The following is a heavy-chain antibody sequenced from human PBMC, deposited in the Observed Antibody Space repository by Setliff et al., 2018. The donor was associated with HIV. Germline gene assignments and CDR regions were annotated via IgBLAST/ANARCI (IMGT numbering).Heavy chain of an antibody. CDR2: IYPGDSDT. CDR3: VRSGGLGELYGF. CDR1: GYSFTSHW. J-gene: IGHJ4*02. V-gene: IGHV5-51*01. Sequence: GESLKISCKASGYSFTSHWIGWVRQMPGKGLEWMGLIYPGDSDTKYIPAFQGQVTISFDKSINTAYLQLATLRSSDTATYYCVRSGGLGELYGFWGQGTRVTVSS. D-gene: IGHD3-10*01.